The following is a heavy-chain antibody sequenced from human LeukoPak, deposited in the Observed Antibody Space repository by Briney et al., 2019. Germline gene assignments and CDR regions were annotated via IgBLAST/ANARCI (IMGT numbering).Heavy chain of an antibody. Sequence: RASVKVSCKASGYTFTSYGISWVRQAPGQGLEWMGWISAYNGNTNYAQKLQGRVTMTTDTSTSTAYMELRSLRSDDTAVYYCARDLIPYYYGSGSYYNGDYWGQGTLVTVSS. CDR3: ARDLIPYYYGSGSYYNGDY. CDR1: GYTFTSYG. J-gene: IGHJ4*02. V-gene: IGHV1-18*01. D-gene: IGHD3-10*01. CDR2: ISAYNGNT.